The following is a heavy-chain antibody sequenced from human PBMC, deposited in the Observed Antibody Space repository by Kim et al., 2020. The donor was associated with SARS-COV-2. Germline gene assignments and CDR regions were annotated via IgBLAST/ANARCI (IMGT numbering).Heavy chain of an antibody. Sequence: SETLSLTCTVSGGSISSGGYYWSWIRQHPGKGLEWIGYIYYSGSTYYNPSLKSRVTISVDTSKNQFSLKLSSVTAADTAVYYCARLLMGVGDHFDYWGQGTLVTVSS. D-gene: IGHD2-8*01. J-gene: IGHJ4*02. CDR2: IYYSGST. CDR1: GGSISSGGYY. CDR3: ARLLMGVGDHFDY. V-gene: IGHV4-31*03.